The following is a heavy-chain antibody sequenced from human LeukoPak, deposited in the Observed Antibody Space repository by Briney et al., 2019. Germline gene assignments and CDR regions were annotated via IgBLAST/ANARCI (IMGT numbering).Heavy chain of an antibody. D-gene: IGHD2-8*01. J-gene: IGHJ3*02. CDR2: IYYSGST. CDR3: ARGTDIVRGVDAFDI. CDR1: GGSISSYY. V-gene: IGHV4-59*08. Sequence: SETLSLTCTVSGGSISSYYWSWIRQPPGKGLECIGYIYYSGSTNYNPSLKSRVTISVDTSKNQFSLKLSSVTAADTAVYYCARGTDIVRGVDAFDIWGQGTMVTVSS.